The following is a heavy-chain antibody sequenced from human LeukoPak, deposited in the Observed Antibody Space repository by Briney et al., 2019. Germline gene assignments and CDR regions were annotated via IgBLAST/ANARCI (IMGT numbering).Heavy chain of an antibody. J-gene: IGHJ5*01. CDR3: ARVGGYCSGTSCYGWFDS. CDR1: GFTFSTYW. CDR2: IKVDGSEK. Sequence: GGSLRLSCAASGFTFSTYWMSWVRQAPGKGLEWVARIKVDGSEKYYVDSVKGRVTISRDNTWNILYLQMNSLRAQDTAVYYCARVGGYCSGTSCYGWFDSWGQGTLVTVSS. V-gene: IGHV3-7*01. D-gene: IGHD2-2*01.